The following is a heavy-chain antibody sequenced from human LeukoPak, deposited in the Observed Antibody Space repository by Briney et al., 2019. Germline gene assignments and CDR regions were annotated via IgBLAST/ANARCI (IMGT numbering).Heavy chain of an antibody. D-gene: IGHD3-10*01. CDR2: IWYDGSNK. V-gene: IGHV3-33*06. J-gene: IGHJ6*03. CDR3: AKIRGRLTMVRGVSGPMDV. CDR1: GFTFSSYG. Sequence: PGGSLRLSCAASGFTFSSYGMHWVRQAPGKGLEWVAVIWYDGSNKYYADSVKGRFTISRDNSKNTLYLQMNSLRAEDTAVYYCAKIRGRLTMVRGVSGPMDVWGKGTTVTVSS.